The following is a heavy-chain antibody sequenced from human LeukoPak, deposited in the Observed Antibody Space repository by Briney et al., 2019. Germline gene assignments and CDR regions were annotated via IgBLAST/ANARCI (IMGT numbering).Heavy chain of an antibody. Sequence: GGSLRLSCAASGFTFSSYWMSWVRQAPGKGLEWVANIKQDGSEKYYVDSVKGRFTFSKDSSKNTLYLQMNSLRAEDTAMYYCARLAVAGTKINDAFDIWGQGTMVAVSS. CDR2: IKQDGSEK. V-gene: IGHV3-7*03. CDR3: ARLAVAGTKINDAFDI. CDR1: GFTFSSYW. J-gene: IGHJ3*02. D-gene: IGHD6-19*01.